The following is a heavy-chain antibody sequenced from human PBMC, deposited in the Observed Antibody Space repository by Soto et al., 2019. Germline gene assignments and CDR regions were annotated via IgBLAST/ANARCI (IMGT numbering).Heavy chain of an antibody. CDR3: ARRDTAMVITY. Sequence: NPSETLSLTCAVYGGSFSGYYWSWIRQPPGKGLEWIGEINHSGSTNYNPSLKSRVTIPVDTSKNQFSLKLSSVTAADTAVYYCARRDTAMVITYWGQGTLVTVSS. D-gene: IGHD5-18*01. CDR1: GGSFSGYY. V-gene: IGHV4-34*01. CDR2: INHSGST. J-gene: IGHJ4*02.